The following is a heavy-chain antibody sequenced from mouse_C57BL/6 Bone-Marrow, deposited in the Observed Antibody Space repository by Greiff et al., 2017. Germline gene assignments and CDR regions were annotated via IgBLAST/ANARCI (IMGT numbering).Heavy chain of an antibody. Sequence: VQLQQSGAELVRPGSSVKLSCKASGYTFTSYWMHWVKQRPIQGLEWIGNIDPSDSETHYNQKFKDKATLTVDKSSSTAYMQLSSLTSEDSAVYYCARSYYGNYEGVDYWGQGTSVTVSS. CDR3: ARSYYGNYEGVDY. J-gene: IGHJ4*01. CDR2: IDPSDSET. D-gene: IGHD2-10*01. CDR1: GYTFTSYW. V-gene: IGHV1-52*01.